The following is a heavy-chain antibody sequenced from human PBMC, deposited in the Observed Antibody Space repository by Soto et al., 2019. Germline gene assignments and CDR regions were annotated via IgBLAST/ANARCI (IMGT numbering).Heavy chain of an antibody. CDR2: ISSSSSYI. CDR3: AREYVYGSGSYSSYGMDV. D-gene: IGHD3-10*01. J-gene: IGHJ6*02. V-gene: IGHV3-21*01. Sequence: GGSLRLSCAASGFTFGSYGMHWVRQAPGKGLEWVAVISSISSSSSYIYYADSVKGRFTISRDNAKNSLYLQMNSLRAEDTAVYYCAREYVYGSGSYSSYGMDVWGQGATVTVSS. CDR1: GFTFGSYG.